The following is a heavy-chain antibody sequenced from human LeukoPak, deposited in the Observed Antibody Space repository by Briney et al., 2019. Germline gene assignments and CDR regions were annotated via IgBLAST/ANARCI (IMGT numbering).Heavy chain of an antibody. J-gene: IGHJ4*02. Sequence: SETLSLTCTVSGGSISSSSYYWGWLRQPPGKGLEWIGSIHYSGSTYYNPSLKSRVTISVDTSKNQFSLKLSSVTAADTAVYYCARVDGDGYNIPDYWGQGTLVTVSS. CDR2: IHYSGST. V-gene: IGHV4-39*07. CDR3: ARVDGDGYNIPDY. D-gene: IGHD5-24*01. CDR1: GGSISSSSYY.